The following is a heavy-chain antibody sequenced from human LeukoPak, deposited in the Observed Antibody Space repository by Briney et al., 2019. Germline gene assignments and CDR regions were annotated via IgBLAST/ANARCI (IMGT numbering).Heavy chain of an antibody. V-gene: IGHV3-48*01. CDR3: ARVDSYGYGFDY. J-gene: IGHJ4*02. CDR1: GFTFSTYS. D-gene: IGHD5-18*01. CDR2: IDTGTSTI. Sequence: GGSLRLSCAASGFTFSTYSMNWVRQAPGKGLEWVSYIDTGTSTIYYADSVKGRFTISKDNAKNSLYLQMNSLRAEDTAVYYCARVDSYGYGFDYWGQGTLVTVSS.